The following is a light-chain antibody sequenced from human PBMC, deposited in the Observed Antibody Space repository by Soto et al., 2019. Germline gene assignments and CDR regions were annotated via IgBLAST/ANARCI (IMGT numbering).Light chain of an antibody. Sequence: IQLTQSPSYLSASVGDRVPITCRASQGVSSYLAWYQQKPGKAPNLLIYVTSTLQSGVPSRFSGSGSGTDFTLTISSLQPEDFATYYCQQHNSYPLTFGGGTKVEIK. CDR3: QQHNSYPLT. CDR2: VTS. CDR1: QGVSSY. J-gene: IGKJ4*01. V-gene: IGKV1-9*01.